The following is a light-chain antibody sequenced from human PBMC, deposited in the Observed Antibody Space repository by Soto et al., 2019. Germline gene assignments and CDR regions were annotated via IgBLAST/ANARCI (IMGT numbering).Light chain of an antibody. J-gene: IGLJ2*01. V-gene: IGLV1-40*01. CDR1: SSNIGAGYD. CDR2: GNS. CDR3: SSYAGSNNFV. Sequence: QYVLTQPPSVSGAPGQRVTISCTGSSSNIGAGYDVHWYQQLPGTAPKLLIYGNSNRPSGVPDRFSGSKSGTSASLAITGLQAEDEADYYCSSYAGSNNFVFGGGTKVTVL.